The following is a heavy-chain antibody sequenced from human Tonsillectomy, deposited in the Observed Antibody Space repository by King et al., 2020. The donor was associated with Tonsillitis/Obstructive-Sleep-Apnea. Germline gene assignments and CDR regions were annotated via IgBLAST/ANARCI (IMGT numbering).Heavy chain of an antibody. CDR1: GFSSRDYY. J-gene: IGHJ4*02. CDR3: ARSGGMTRTTNFDY. V-gene: IGHV3-11*05. D-gene: IGHD1-14*01. CDR2: IMSTSFYT. Sequence: VQLVESGGGLVKPGGSLRLSCAASGFSSRDYYISWIPPAPGKGREGVSDIMSTSFYTNYANSVKGRFTISRDNAKNSPHLQMNSLRAEDTAVYYCARSGGMTRTTNFDYWGQGTLVTVSS.